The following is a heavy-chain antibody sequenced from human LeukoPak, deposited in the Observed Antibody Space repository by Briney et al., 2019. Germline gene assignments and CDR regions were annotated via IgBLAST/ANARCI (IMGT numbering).Heavy chain of an antibody. Sequence: PGGSLRLSCAAFGFTFSSYAMSWVRQAPGKGLEWVSAISGSGGSTYYADSVKGRFTIPRDNSKNTLYLQMNSLRAEDTAVYYCAKDKRYCSGGSCYPTSPTSYWGQGTLVTVSS. V-gene: IGHV3-23*01. J-gene: IGHJ4*02. D-gene: IGHD2-15*01. CDR2: ISGSGGST. CDR1: GFTFSSYA. CDR3: AKDKRYCSGGSCYPTSPTSY.